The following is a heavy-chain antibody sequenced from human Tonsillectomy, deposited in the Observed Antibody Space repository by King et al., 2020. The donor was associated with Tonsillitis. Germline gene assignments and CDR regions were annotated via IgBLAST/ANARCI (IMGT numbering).Heavy chain of an antibody. CDR1: GGTFRSYA. CDR2: IIPLFGTT. D-gene: IGHD2-15*01. V-gene: IGHV1-69*01. CDR3: ARVAAPLYCYDYGMDV. Sequence: QLVQSGAEVKKPGSSVKVSCKASGGTFRSYAFSWVRQAPGQGLEWMGGIIPLFGTTNYAQKFQGRVTITADESTSTAYMDLSSLRSEDTAVYYCARVAAPLYCYDYGMDVWGQGTTVTVSS. J-gene: IGHJ6*02.